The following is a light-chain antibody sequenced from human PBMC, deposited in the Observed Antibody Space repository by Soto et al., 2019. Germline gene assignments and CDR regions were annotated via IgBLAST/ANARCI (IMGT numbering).Light chain of an antibody. Sequence: QSALTQPPSASGSPGQSVTLSCPGTTSDVGVYNYVSWYKQQAGKAPKLVIYEVTKRPSGVPDRFSGSKSANTASLTVSGLQAEDEADYYCSSFASSNTWVFGGGTQLTVL. CDR3: SSFASSNTWV. CDR2: EVT. CDR1: TSDVGVYNY. V-gene: IGLV2-8*01. J-gene: IGLJ3*02.